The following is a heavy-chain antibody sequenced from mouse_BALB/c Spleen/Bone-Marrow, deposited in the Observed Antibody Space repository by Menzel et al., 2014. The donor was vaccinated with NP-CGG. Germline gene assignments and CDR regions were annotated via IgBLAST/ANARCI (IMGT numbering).Heavy chain of an antibody. D-gene: IGHD1-1*01. CDR2: IEPANGNT. V-gene: IGHV14-3*02. CDR3: ARGKGICLFFAY. J-gene: IGHJ3*01. Sequence: VQLQQSGAELVKPGASDKLSCTASGFNIKDTYMNWVKQRPEQGLEWIGRIEPANGNTKYDPKFQGKATITTDTSSNTTYLQLSSLTSEDTAVYYCARGKGICLFFAYWGQGSLVTVSA. CDR1: GFNIKDTY.